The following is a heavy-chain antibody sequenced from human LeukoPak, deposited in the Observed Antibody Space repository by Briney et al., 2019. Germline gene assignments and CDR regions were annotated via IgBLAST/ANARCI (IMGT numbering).Heavy chain of an antibody. J-gene: IGHJ3*02. CDR2: IFHSGST. Sequence: PSETLSLTCAVSGFSISSDYKWGWIRPPPGKGLAWIGAIFHSGSTFYNPSFRSRVTISVDTSKNQFSLRLRSVTASDTAVYYCARHSQWGIIPWTFDIWGQGTMVTVSS. V-gene: IGHV4-38-2*01. D-gene: IGHD3-16*01. CDR3: ARHSQWGIIPWTFDI. CDR1: GFSISSDYK.